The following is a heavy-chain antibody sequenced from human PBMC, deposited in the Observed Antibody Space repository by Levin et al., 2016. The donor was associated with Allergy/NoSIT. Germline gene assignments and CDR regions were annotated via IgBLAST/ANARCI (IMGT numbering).Heavy chain of an antibody. CDR1: GYAFTNYW. CDR3: AKCSGGWYSLDN. Sequence: GESLKISCEGSGYAFTNYWIAWVRQRPGKGLEWMGFIYPGDSDTRYSPSFQGQVTISADKSITTTYLQWSSLKASDTAIYYCAKCSGGWYSLDNWGQGTLVTVSS. J-gene: IGHJ4*02. D-gene: IGHD6-19*01. CDR2: IYPGDSDT. V-gene: IGHV5-51*01.